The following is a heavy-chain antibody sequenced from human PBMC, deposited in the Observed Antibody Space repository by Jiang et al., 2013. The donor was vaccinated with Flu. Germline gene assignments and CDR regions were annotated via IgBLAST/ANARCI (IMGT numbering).Heavy chain of an antibody. CDR2: ISHSGSS. V-gene: IGHV4-34*01. CDR3: ATQSSTVIGDY. D-gene: IGHD6-6*01. J-gene: IGHJ4*02. Sequence: ISHSGSSKCNPSLKSRVTISIDTSKNQLSLKLTSVTAADTAVYYCATQSSTVIGDYWGQGTLV.